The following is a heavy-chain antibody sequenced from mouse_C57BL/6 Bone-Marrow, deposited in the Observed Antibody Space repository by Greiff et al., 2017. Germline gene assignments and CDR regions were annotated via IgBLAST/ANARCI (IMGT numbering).Heavy chain of an antibody. J-gene: IGHJ2*01. Sequence: QVQLQQPGAELVMPGASVKLSCKASGYTFTSYWMHWVKQRPGQGLEWIGEIDPSDSYTNYNQKFKGKSTLTVDKSSSTAYMQLGSLTSEDSAVYYCAKYASYGYFDYWGQGTTLTVSS. CDR2: IDPSDSYT. CDR3: AKYASYGYFDY. V-gene: IGHV1-69*01. D-gene: IGHD6-1*01. CDR1: GYTFTSYW.